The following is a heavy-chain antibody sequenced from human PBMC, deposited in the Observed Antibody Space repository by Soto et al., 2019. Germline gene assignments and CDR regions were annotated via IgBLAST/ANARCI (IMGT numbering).Heavy chain of an antibody. V-gene: IGHV1-69*02. CDR3: ATYRRPYYYDSSGYWNAFDI. Sequence: ASVKVSCKASGYTFTDYYIHWVRQAPGRGLEWMGRIIPILGIANYAQKFQGRVTITADKSTSTAYMELSSLRSEDTAVYYCATYRRPYYYDSSGYWNAFDIWGQGTMVTVSS. J-gene: IGHJ3*02. D-gene: IGHD3-22*01. CDR1: GYTFTDYY. CDR2: IIPILGIA.